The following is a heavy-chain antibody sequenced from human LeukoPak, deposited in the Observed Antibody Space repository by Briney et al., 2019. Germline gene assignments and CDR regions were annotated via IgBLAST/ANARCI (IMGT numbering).Heavy chain of an antibody. V-gene: IGHV4-34*01. D-gene: IGHD3-22*01. CDR1: GGSFSGYY. J-gene: IGHJ3*02. CDR2: FNHSGST. Sequence: EPSETLSLTCAVYGGSFSGYYWSWTRQPPGKGLEWIGEFNHSGSTNYNPSLKSRVTISVDTSKNQFSLKLSSVTAADTAVYYCARGCNYYDSSGYYYNAFDIWGQGTMVTVSS. CDR3: ARGCNYYDSSGYYYNAFDI.